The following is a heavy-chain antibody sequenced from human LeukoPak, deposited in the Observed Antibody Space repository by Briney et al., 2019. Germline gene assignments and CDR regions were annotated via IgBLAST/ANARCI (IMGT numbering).Heavy chain of an antibody. J-gene: IGHJ6*02. V-gene: IGHV3-74*01. Sequence: SGGSLRLSCAASGFTFSSYLMHWVRQAPGKGLVWVSRINSDGSSTTYADSVKGRFAISRDNAKNTLYLRMNSLRAEDTAMYYCARGGYAHYYGMDVWGQGTTVTVSS. CDR2: INSDGSST. CDR3: ARGGYAHYYGMDV. D-gene: IGHD5-18*01. CDR1: GFTFSSYL.